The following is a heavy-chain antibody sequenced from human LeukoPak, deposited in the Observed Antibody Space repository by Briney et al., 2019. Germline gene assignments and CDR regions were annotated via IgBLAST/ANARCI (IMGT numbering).Heavy chain of an antibody. CDR1: GFTFSSYW. CDR2: INSDGSTT. Sequence: GGSLRLSCAASGFTFSSYWMYWVRQAPGKGLMWVSRINSDGSTTNYADSVKGRFTISRDNAKNTLYLQMNSLRAEDTAVYYCARGIDWLRDYWGQGTLVTVSS. V-gene: IGHV3-74*01. D-gene: IGHD3-9*01. CDR3: ARGIDWLRDY. J-gene: IGHJ4*02.